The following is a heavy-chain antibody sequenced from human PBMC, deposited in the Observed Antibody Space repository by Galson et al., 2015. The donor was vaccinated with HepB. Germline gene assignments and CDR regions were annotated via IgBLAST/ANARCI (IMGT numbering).Heavy chain of an antibody. CDR1: GFSFNSYT. CDR3: VRDRGPILTGYYRPYYYYGMDV. J-gene: IGHJ6*02. D-gene: IGHD3-9*01. Sequence: SLRLSCAASGFSFNSYTMNWVRQAPGKGLEWVSSISSSSHYIYYADSLKGRFTISRDNAKNSLYLQMNSLRAEDTAIYFCVRDRGPILTGYYRPYYYYGMDVWGQGTTVTVSS. V-gene: IGHV3-21*01. CDR2: ISSSSHYI.